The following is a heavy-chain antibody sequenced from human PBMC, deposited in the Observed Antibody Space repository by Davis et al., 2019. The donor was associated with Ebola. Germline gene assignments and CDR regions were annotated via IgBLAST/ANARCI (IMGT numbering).Heavy chain of an antibody. Sequence: ASVKVSCKAFGYTFTSYDINWVRQAPGQGLEWMGIINPSGGSTTYAQKFQGRVTMTRDTSTRTVYMELSSLRSEETAVYYCARDPRRTGVILYYYYGMDVWGQGTTVTVSS. V-gene: IGHV1-46*01. J-gene: IGHJ6*02. CDR2: INPSGGST. CDR1: GYTFTSYD. D-gene: IGHD3/OR15-3a*01. CDR3: ARDPRRTGVILYYYYGMDV.